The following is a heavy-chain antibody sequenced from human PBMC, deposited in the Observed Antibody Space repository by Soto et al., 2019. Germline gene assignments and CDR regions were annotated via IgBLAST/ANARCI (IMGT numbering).Heavy chain of an antibody. CDR2: IWYDGSNK. CDR3: ATGRPESGNYVFSY. D-gene: IGHD1-26*01. J-gene: IGHJ4*02. V-gene: IGHV3-30*02. Sequence: GGSLRLSCAASGFTFSGFGMHWVRQAPGKGLEWVAFIWYDGSNKYYADSVKGRFTISRDNSKNTLYLQMNSLRAEDSAVYYCATGRPESGNYVFSYWGQGTLVTVSS. CDR1: GFTFSGFG.